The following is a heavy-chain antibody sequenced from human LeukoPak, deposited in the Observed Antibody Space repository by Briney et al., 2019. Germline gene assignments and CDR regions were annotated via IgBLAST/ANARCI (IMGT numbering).Heavy chain of an antibody. CDR1: GFTFSRYA. CDR2: ISGSGTIT. J-gene: IGHJ4*02. V-gene: IGHV3-23*01. Sequence: PGGSLRLSCAASGFTFSRYAMSWVRQAPGKGLEWVSAISGSGTITYYADSVKGRFTISRDNSKDTLYLQMNSLSAEDTAIYFCAILTTHSSSSQFDYWGQGTLVTVSS. CDR3: AILTTHSSSSQFDY. D-gene: IGHD6-6*01.